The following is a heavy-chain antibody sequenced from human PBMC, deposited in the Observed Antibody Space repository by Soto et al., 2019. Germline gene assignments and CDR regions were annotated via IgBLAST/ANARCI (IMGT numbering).Heavy chain of an antibody. Sequence: EVQLVQSGGGLAQPGKSLRLSCAATGFTFRKFWMHWVRQVPGKGPVWVSYISSDGTTTDYADSVKGRFTISRDNAKGRLYLQMDSLRAEDTAVYYCAIQDCTNDVCLEAAVTVGGALESWGQGTLVTVSS. J-gene: IGHJ1*01. CDR3: AIQDCTNDVCLEAAVTVGGALES. CDR2: ISSDGTTT. V-gene: IGHV3-74*01. D-gene: IGHD2-8*01. CDR1: GFTFRKFW.